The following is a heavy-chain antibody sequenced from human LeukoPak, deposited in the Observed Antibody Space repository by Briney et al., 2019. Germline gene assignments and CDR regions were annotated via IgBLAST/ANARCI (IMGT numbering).Heavy chain of an antibody. J-gene: IGHJ5*02. D-gene: IGHD4-11*01. V-gene: IGHV3-64*01. Sequence: PGGSLRLSCAASGFTFSSYAMHWVRQAPGKGLEYVSAISSNGGSTYYANSVKGRFTISRDNSKNTLYLQMGSLRAEDMAVYYCARRAGERYSNYGGNWFDPWGQGTLVTVSS. CDR1: GFTFSSYA. CDR2: ISSNGGST. CDR3: ARRAGERYSNYGGNWFDP.